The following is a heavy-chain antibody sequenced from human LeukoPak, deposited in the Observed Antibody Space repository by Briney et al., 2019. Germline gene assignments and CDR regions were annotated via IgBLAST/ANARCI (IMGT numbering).Heavy chain of an antibody. CDR3: ARPSTVGARDVFDI. J-gene: IGHJ3*02. CDR1: GYSFTSYW. Sequence: GESLKISCKGSGYSFTSYWIAWVRQMPGKGLEWMGIIYPGDSDTRYSPSFQGQVTISAEKSISTASLQWSSLKASDTAMYYCARPSTVGARDVFDIWGQGTMVTVSS. D-gene: IGHD1-26*01. V-gene: IGHV5-51*01. CDR2: IYPGDSDT.